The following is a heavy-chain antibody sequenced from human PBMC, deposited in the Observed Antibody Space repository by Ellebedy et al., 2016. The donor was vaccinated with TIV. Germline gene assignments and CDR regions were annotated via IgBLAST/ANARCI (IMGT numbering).Heavy chain of an antibody. J-gene: IGHJ6*02. CDR2: IGGSGSVT. Sequence: PGGSLRLSCAASGFTSGSYAMSWVRQAPGKGLEWVSTIGGSGSVTFYADSVKGRFTISRDNAKNSLYLQMNSLRAEDTAVYYCASNKRGAVYYYYYGMDVWGQGTTVTVSS. V-gene: IGHV3-23*01. CDR3: ASNKRGAVYYYYYGMDV. CDR1: GFTSGSYA. D-gene: IGHD1-26*01.